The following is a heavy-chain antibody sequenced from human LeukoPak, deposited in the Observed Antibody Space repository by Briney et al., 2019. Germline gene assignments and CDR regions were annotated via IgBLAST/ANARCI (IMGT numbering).Heavy chain of an antibody. J-gene: IGHJ4*02. CDR2: INPNSGGT. CDR1: GYTFTGYY. CDR3: ARGLYYYGSGSYAGGY. D-gene: IGHD3-10*01. V-gene: IGHV1-2*02. Sequence: ASVKVSCKASGYTFTGYYMHWVRQAPGQGLEWMGWINPNSGGTNYAQKFQGRVTMTRDTSISTAYMELSRLRSDDTAMYYCARGLYYYGSGSYAGGYWGQGTLVTVSS.